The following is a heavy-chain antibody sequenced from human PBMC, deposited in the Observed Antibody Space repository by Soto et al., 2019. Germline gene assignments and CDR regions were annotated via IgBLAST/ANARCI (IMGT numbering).Heavy chain of an antibody. J-gene: IGHJ4*02. Sequence: GASVKVSCKASGYTFTNYYVHWVRQAPGQGPEWMGIIDPNIGYSTNAPKFQGRVTMTRDTSTSTVYLELSSLRSDDTALYYCAISYSSGWRYYYFDYWGQGTLVTVSS. D-gene: IGHD6-19*01. CDR3: AISYSSGWRYYYFDY. CDR2: IDPNIGYS. V-gene: IGHV1-46*03. CDR1: GYTFTNYY.